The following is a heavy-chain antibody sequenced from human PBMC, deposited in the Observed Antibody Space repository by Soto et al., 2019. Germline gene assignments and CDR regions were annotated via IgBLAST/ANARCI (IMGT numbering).Heavy chain of an antibody. CDR1: GFSFSSYA. CDR2: ISGSGGT. D-gene: IGHD3-10*01. Sequence: EVQLLESGGGLVQPGGSLRLSCAASGFSFSSYAMSWVRQAPGTGLEWVSVISGSGGTDYADSVKGRFTISRDNSKSTLYLRMNNLRADDTAVYYCAKGASYGSRSYPLDPWGQGTLVTVSS. V-gene: IGHV3-23*01. CDR3: AKGASYGSRSYPLDP. J-gene: IGHJ5*02.